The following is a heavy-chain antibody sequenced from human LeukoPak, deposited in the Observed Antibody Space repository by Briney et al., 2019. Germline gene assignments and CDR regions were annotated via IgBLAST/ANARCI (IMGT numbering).Heavy chain of an antibody. CDR3: ARAGYYDSSGFYAPDAFDI. V-gene: IGHV3-53*01. Sequence: GGSLRLSCATSGFTFSDCAMTWVRQAPGKGLEWVSFVYSGGSTYYEDSVKGRFTISRDSSKNTLFLQMSSLRVGDTAVYYCARAGYYDSSGFYAPDAFDIWGQGTVVTVSS. CDR1: GFTFSDCA. CDR2: VYSGGST. D-gene: IGHD3-22*01. J-gene: IGHJ3*02.